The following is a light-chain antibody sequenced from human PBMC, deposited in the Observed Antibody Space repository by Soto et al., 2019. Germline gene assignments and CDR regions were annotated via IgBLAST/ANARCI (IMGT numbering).Light chain of an antibody. CDR1: SSDIGAYIY. CDR3: SSYAGSNNFV. V-gene: IGLV2-8*01. CDR2: EVS. Sequence: SVLTHPPSASGSPGQSVTSSCTGTSSDIGAYIYVSWYQQHPGKAPKLMISEVSRRPSGVPERFSGSKSGNTASLTVSGLQADDEAHYYCSSYAGSNNFVFGTGTKVTVL. J-gene: IGLJ1*01.